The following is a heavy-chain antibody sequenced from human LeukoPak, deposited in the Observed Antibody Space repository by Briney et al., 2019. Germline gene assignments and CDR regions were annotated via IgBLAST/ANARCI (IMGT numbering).Heavy chain of an antibody. D-gene: IGHD5-18*01. CDR3: ARHIGYSYGQNDY. V-gene: IGHV4-39*01. J-gene: IGHJ4*02. CDR2: IYYSGST. CDR1: GGSISSSYYY. Sequence: SETLSLTCTVSGGSISSSYYYWGWIRQPPGKGLEWIGSIYYSGSTYYNPSLKSRVTISVDTSKNQFSLKLSSVTAADTAVYYCARHIGYSYGQNDYWGQGTLVTVSA.